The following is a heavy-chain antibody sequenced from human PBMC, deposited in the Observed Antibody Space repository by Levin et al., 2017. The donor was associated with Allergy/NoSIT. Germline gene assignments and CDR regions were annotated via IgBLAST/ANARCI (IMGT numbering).Heavy chain of an antibody. D-gene: IGHD2-15*01. Sequence: VASVKVSCKASGYTFTSYYMHWVRQAPGQGLEWMGIINPSVGSTSYAQKFQGRVTMTRDTSTSTVYMELSSLRSEDTAVYYCARDGYCSGGRCPFDYWGQGTLVTVSS. J-gene: IGHJ4*02. CDR2: INPSVGST. V-gene: IGHV1-46*01. CDR1: GYTFTSYY. CDR3: ARDGYCSGGRCPFDY.